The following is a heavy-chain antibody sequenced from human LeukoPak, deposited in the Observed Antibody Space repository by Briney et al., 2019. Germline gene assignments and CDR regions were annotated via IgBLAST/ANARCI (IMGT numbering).Heavy chain of an antibody. V-gene: IGHV4-39*01. D-gene: IGHD5-18*01. Sequence: KASETLSLTCTVSGGSISSSSYYWGWIRQPPGKGLEWIGSIYYSGSTYYNPSLKSRVTISVDTSKNQFSLKLSFVTAADTAVYYCACRTAMVFDYWGQGTLVTVSS. CDR2: IYYSGST. CDR1: GGSISSSSYY. J-gene: IGHJ4*02. CDR3: ACRTAMVFDY.